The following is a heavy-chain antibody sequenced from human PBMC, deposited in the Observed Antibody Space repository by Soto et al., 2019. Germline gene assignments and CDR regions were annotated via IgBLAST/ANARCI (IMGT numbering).Heavy chain of an antibody. CDR1: GDSIRGGGHY. V-gene: IGHV4-31*03. D-gene: IGHD7-27*01. CDR2: VYHSGST. Sequence: QVQLQESGPGLVKPSQTLSLTCSVSGDSIRGGGHYWNWIRQFPGKGLEWIGYVYHSGSTHYNPSLRGRHTISIDTSKKQFSLRLIAVTAADTALDPCARDTGLAPTVWGYWGHGTQVTVSS. J-gene: IGHJ4*03. CDR3: ARDTGLAPTVWGY.